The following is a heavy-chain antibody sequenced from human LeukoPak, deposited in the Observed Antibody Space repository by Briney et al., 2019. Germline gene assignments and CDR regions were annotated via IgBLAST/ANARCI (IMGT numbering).Heavy chain of an antibody. J-gene: IGHJ4*02. CDR1: GFNFSTYG. Sequence: GMSLRLSCAASGFNFSTYGMHWVRQAPGRGLEWVAVLSYEGINKYYADSVRGRFTISRDNSKNTVYLQTNSLRAEDTAVYYCANHLGSGWSFHYWGQGTLVTVSS. V-gene: IGHV3-30*18. CDR3: ANHLGSGWSFHY. CDR2: LSYEGINK. D-gene: IGHD6-19*01.